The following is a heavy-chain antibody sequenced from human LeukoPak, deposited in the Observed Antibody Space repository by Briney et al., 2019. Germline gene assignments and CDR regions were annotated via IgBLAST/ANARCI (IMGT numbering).Heavy chain of an antibody. CDR1: GFTFSSYS. Sequence: PGGSLRLSCAASGFTFSSYSMNRVRQAPGKGLEWVSSISSSSSYIYYADSVKGRFTISRDNAKNSLYLQMNSLRAEDTAVYYCARDFNIAVAYIDYWGQGTLVTVSS. V-gene: IGHV3-21*01. J-gene: IGHJ4*02. D-gene: IGHD2-21*01. CDR3: ARDFNIAVAYIDY. CDR2: ISSSSSYI.